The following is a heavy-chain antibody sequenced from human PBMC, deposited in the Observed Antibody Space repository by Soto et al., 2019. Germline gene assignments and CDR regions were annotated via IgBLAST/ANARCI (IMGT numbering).Heavy chain of an antibody. Sequence: QVQLVQSGAEVKKPGASVKVSCKVSGYTLTELSMHWVRQAPGKGLEGMGGFDPEDGEPIYAQKFQGRVAMTEDTSTYTAYMELSSLRSENTAVYYCATGTPHPRVPRPSYGMDVWGQGTTVTVSS. CDR2: FDPEDGEP. CDR1: GYTLTELS. J-gene: IGHJ6*02. CDR3: ATGTPHPRVPRPSYGMDV. V-gene: IGHV1-24*01. D-gene: IGHD3-10*01.